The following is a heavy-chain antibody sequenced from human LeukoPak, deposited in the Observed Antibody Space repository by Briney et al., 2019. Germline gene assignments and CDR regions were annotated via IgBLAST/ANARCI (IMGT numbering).Heavy chain of an antibody. CDR1: GGSIRSRSYY. Sequence: SSETLSLTCIVSGGSIRSRSYYWGWIRQPPGKGLEWIGSIYYTGSTYYNPSLKSRVTISVDTSKNQFSLKLSSVTAADTAVYYCARTNSGSYYTNENDYWGQGTLVTVSS. J-gene: IGHJ4*02. CDR2: IYYTGST. D-gene: IGHD3-10*01. CDR3: ARTNSGSYYTNENDY. V-gene: IGHV4-39*01.